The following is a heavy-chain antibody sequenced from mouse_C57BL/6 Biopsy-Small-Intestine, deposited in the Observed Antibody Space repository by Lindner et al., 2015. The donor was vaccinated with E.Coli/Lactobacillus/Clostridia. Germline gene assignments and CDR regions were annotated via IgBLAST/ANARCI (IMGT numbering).Heavy chain of an antibody. V-gene: IGHV1-62-2*01. Sequence: LQESGAELVKPGASVKLSCKASGYTFTEYSIYWVKQRSGQGLEWIGWLYPGSDSIKYNEKFKDKATLTADKSSSTVYMELSRLTSEDSAVYFCARHRTGTWFAYWGQGTLVTVSA. CDR1: GYTFTEYS. CDR2: LYPGSDSI. D-gene: IGHD4-1*01. CDR3: ARHRTGTWFAY. J-gene: IGHJ3*01.